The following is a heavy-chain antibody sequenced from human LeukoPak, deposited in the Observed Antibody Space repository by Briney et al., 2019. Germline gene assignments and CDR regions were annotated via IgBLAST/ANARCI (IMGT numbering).Heavy chain of an antibody. D-gene: IGHD2-21*01. CDR3: ARDPLGDSTYYFDY. V-gene: IGHV3-30*19. J-gene: IGHJ4*02. CDR1: GFTFTNYG. CDR2: ISYDGSNE. Sequence: GGSLRLSCTTSGFTFTNYGINWVRQAPGKGLEWVAVISYDGSNEYYADSVKGRFTISRDNSKNTLYLQMNSLRAEDTAVYYCARDPLGDSTYYFDYWGQGALVTVSS.